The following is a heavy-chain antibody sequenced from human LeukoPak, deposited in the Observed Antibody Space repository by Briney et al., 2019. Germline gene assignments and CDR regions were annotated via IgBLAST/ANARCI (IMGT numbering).Heavy chain of an antibody. J-gene: IGHJ6*04. CDR3: ARAWIQLWHPYYYYGMDV. D-gene: IGHD5-18*01. CDR1: GFTFSDYY. V-gene: IGHV3-11*06. Sequence: GGSLRLSCAASGFTFSDYYMSWIRQAPGKGLEWVSYISSSSSYTNYADSVKGRFTISRDNAKNSLYLQMNRLRAEDTAVYYCARAWIQLWHPYYYYGMDVWGKGTTVTVSS. CDR2: ISSSSSYT.